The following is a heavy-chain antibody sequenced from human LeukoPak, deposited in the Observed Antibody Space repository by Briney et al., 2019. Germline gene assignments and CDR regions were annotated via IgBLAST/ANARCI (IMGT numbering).Heavy chain of an antibody. V-gene: IGHV4-59*01. J-gene: IGHJ5*02. CDR1: GVSISSYH. CDR3: ARGSAGYLP. CDR2: IHNSGST. Sequence: PSETLSLTCTVSGVSISSYHWSWIRQSPGKGLEWIGYIHNSGSTNYNPSLKSRVTISGDTSKNQVSLKLDSVTAADTAVYYCARGSAGYLPWGQGTLVTVSS. D-gene: IGHD1-1*01.